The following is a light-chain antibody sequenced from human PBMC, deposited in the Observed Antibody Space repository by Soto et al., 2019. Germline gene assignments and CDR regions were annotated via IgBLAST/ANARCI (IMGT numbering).Light chain of an antibody. Sequence: VTMTFGASQTISSSLAWYQQKPGKAPKLLIYGAYSRATGIQDRFSGSGSGTEFTLTISSLQPDDFATYYCKHYNSYSEAFGQGTKVDIK. CDR3: KHYNSYSEA. V-gene: IGKV1-5*01. CDR2: GAY. CDR1: QTISSS. J-gene: IGKJ1*01.